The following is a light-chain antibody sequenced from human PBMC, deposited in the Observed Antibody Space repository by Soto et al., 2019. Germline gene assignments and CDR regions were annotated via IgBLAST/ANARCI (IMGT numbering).Light chain of an antibody. CDR2: DAS. CDR1: RSLSSDY. V-gene: IGKV3-20*01. J-gene: IGKJ1*01. CDR3: QQYGDSPRS. Sequence: SVLMQSPATLSLSPGERATLSCRASRSLSSDYLAWYQQKPGQAPRLLFYDASRRATGTPDRFSVSGSGTDFTLTISRLEPGDFAVYYCQQYGDSPRSFGQGTKVDIK.